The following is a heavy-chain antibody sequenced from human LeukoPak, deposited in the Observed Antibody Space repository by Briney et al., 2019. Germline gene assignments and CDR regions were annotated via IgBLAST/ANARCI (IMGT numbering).Heavy chain of an antibody. Sequence: GESLKISCKGSGYSFTTYWIGWVRQMPGKGLEWMGIIYPGDSDTRYSPSFQGPVTISVDKSISIAYLQWSSLKASDTAMYYCARLNYSSSSIDYWGQGTLVTVSS. D-gene: IGHD6-6*01. J-gene: IGHJ4*02. CDR3: ARLNYSSSSIDY. CDR1: GYSFTTYW. V-gene: IGHV5-51*01. CDR2: IYPGDSDT.